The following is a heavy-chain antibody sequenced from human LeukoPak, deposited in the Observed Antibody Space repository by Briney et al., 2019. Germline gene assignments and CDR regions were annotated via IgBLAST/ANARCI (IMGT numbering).Heavy chain of an antibody. V-gene: IGHV1-24*01. CDR2: FDPEDGET. D-gene: IGHD3-22*01. CDR3: ASPHNWYYYDSSGPVFDY. Sequence: GASVKVSCKVSGYTLTELSMHWVRQAPGKGLEWMGGFDPEDGETIYAQKSQGRVTMTEDTSTDTAYMELSSLRSEDTAVYYCASPHNWYYYDSSGPVFDYWGQGTLVTVSS. CDR1: GYTLTELS. J-gene: IGHJ4*02.